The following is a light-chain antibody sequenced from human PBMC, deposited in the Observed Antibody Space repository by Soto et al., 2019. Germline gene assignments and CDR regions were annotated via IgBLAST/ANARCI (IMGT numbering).Light chain of an antibody. V-gene: IGKV1-5*01. CDR3: QQRSNWPLIT. J-gene: IGKJ5*01. Sequence: DIQMTQSPSTLSASVGDRVTITCRASQSVGTWLAWYQQKPGKPPTLLIYDASNLESGVPSRFSGSGSGAEFTLTISSLQPEDFAVYYCQQRSNWPLITFGQGTRLEIK. CDR2: DAS. CDR1: QSVGTW.